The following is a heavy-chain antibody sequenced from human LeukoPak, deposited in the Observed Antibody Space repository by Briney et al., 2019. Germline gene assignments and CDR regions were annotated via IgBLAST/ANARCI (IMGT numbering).Heavy chain of an antibody. Sequence: SETLSLTCAVYGGSFSGYYWSWIRQPPGKGLEWIGEINHSGSTNYNPSLKSRVTISVDTSKNQFSLKLSSVTAADTAVYYCARGEKLWLQAFDIWGQGTMVTVSS. CDR2: INHSGST. CDR1: GGSFSGYY. CDR3: ARGEKLWLQAFDI. D-gene: IGHD5-18*01. V-gene: IGHV4-34*01. J-gene: IGHJ3*02.